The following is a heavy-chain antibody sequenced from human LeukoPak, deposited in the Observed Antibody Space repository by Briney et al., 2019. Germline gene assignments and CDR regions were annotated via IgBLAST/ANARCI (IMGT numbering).Heavy chain of an antibody. CDR2: IYPGDSET. J-gene: IGHJ1*01. CDR1: GYSFTSYW. D-gene: IGHD3-22*01. CDR3: ARHSYYYDNSGYYSSAEYFQL. V-gene: IGHV5-51*01. Sequence: ESQKISCKGSGYSFTSYWIGWVRQMPGKGLEWMGIIYPGDSETRYSPSFQGQVTISADKSINTAYLQWSSLKASDTAMYYCARHSYYYDNSGYYSSAEYFQLWGQGTLVTVSS.